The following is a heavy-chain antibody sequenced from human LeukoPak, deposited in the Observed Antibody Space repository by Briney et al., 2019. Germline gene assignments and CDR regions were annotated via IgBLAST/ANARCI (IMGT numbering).Heavy chain of an antibody. CDR1: GGSISSGGYY. Sequence: SETLSLTCTVSGGSISSGGYYWSWIPQHPGKGLEWIGYIYYSGSTYYNPSLKRRVTISVDTSKNQFSLKLSSVPAADTAVYYCARAPTPYCGGDCYLKGAFDIWGQGTMVTVSS. CDR2: IYYSGST. J-gene: IGHJ3*02. D-gene: IGHD2-21*01. V-gene: IGHV4-31*03. CDR3: ARAPTPYCGGDCYLKGAFDI.